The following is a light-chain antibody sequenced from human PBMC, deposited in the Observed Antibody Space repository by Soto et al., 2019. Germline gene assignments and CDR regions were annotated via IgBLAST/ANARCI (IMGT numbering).Light chain of an antibody. V-gene: IGKV1-27*01. Sequence: DIQMTQSPSSLSASVGDRVTITCRASQGISNYLAWYQQQPGKVPKLLIYVASTLQSGAPSRFSGSGSGTDFTLTISGLQPEDVATYYCQKYNSAPWTFGQGTKVEIK. CDR3: QKYNSAPWT. CDR1: QGISNY. J-gene: IGKJ1*01. CDR2: VAS.